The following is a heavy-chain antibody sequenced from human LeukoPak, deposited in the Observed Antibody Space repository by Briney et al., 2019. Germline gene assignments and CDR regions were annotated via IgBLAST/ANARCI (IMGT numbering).Heavy chain of an antibody. J-gene: IGHJ4*02. Sequence: GGSLRLSCAASGLTFSSYSMNWVRQAPGKGLEWVSYISSSGSTIYYADSVKGRFTISRDNAKNSLYLQMNSLRAEDTAVYYCARDLITMVRGAHPNWGQGTLVTVSS. CDR1: GLTFSSYS. V-gene: IGHV3-48*04. CDR2: ISSSGSTI. D-gene: IGHD3-10*01. CDR3: ARDLITMVRGAHPN.